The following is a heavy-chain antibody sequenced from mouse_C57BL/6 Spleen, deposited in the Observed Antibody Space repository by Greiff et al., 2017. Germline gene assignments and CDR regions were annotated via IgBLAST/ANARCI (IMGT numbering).Heavy chain of an antibody. D-gene: IGHD1-1*01. V-gene: IGHV14-4*01. J-gene: IGHJ4*01. CDR3: ATDYDGSSYAMDY. Sequence: EVKLLESGAELVRPGASVKLSCTASGFNIKDDYMHWVKQRPEQGLEWIGWIDPENGDTEYASKFQGKATITADTSSNTAYLQLSSLTSEDTAVYYCATDYDGSSYAMDYWGQGTSVTVSS. CDR2: IDPENGDT. CDR1: GFNIKDDY.